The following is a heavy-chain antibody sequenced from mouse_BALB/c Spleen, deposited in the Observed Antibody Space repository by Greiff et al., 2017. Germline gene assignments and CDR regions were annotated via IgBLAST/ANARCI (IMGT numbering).Heavy chain of an antibody. CDR1: GFTFRSYT. CDR3: TRDYGNYFDY. D-gene: IGHD2-1*01. Sequence: EVKLMESGGGLVKPGGSLKLSCAASGFTFRSYTMSWVRQTPEKRLEWVATISSGGSYTYYPDSVKGRFTISRDNAKNTLYLQMSSLKSEDTAMYYCTRDYGNYFDYWGQGTTLTVSS. CDR2: ISSGGSYT. V-gene: IGHV5-6-4*01. J-gene: IGHJ2*01.